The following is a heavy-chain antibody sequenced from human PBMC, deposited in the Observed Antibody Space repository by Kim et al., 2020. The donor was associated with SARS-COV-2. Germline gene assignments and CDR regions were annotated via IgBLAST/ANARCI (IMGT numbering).Heavy chain of an antibody. V-gene: IGHV3-23*01. Sequence: YYPDSVTGRFTISRDNSKHTLYLQMNSLRAEDTAVYYCAKSPLYYYYGMDVWGQGTTVTVSS. J-gene: IGHJ6*02. CDR3: AKSPLYYYYGMDV.